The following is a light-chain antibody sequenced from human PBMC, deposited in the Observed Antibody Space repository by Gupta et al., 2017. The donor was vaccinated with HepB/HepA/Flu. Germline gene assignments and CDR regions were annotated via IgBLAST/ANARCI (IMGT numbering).Light chain of an antibody. J-gene: IGKJ3*01. Sequence: DIVLTQSPLSLPVTPGEPASISYRSSQSLLHSNGYNFLDWYLQKPGQSPQLLIYWGSNRAYGVPDRFSASGSGTDFTLESSRVEAEDVGVYYCMQALQSPTFGHGTRVDIK. CDR3: MQALQSPT. CDR2: WGS. CDR1: QSLLHSNGYNF. V-gene: IGKV2-28*01.